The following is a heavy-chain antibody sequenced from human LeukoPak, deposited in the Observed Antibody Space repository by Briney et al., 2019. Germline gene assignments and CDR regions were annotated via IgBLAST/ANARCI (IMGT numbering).Heavy chain of an antibody. V-gene: IGHV3-30*02. CDR2: IWYGGSNK. CDR3: AKGGGSTSQYYFDY. Sequence: PGGSLRLSCAASGFTFSSYGMHWVRQAPGKGLEWVAVIWYGGSNKYYADSVKGRFTISRDNSKNTLYLQMNSLRAEDTAVYYCAKGGGSTSQYYFDYWGQGTLVTVSS. D-gene: IGHD2-2*01. CDR1: GFTFSSYG. J-gene: IGHJ4*02.